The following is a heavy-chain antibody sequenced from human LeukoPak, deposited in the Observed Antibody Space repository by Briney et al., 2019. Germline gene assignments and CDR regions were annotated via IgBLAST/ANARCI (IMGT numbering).Heavy chain of an antibody. V-gene: IGHV4-4*07. D-gene: IGHD3-22*01. CDR2: ISSSGST. CDR1: GGSISNYY. CDR3: ARSAVDTADFDY. J-gene: IGHJ4*02. Sequence: SETLSLTCTVSGGSISNYYWSWVRQPGGRGLEWIGRISSSGSTNYNPSLRSRVTMSIDTPTNQFSLKLSSVTAADTAVFYCARSAVDTADFDYWGPGTLVTVSS.